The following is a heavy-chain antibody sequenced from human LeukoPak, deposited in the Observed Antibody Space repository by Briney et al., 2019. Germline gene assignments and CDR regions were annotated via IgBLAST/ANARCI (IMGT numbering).Heavy chain of an antibody. V-gene: IGHV3-23*01. Sequence: GGSLRLSCAASGFTFSSYAMSWVRQAPGKGLEWVSAISGSGGSTYYADYVKGRFTISRDNSKNTLYLQMNSLSAEDTAVYYCAKDSGYDFDGNYWGQGTLVTVSS. CDR2: ISGSGGST. D-gene: IGHD5-12*01. CDR3: AKDSGYDFDGNY. CDR1: GFTFSSYA. J-gene: IGHJ4*02.